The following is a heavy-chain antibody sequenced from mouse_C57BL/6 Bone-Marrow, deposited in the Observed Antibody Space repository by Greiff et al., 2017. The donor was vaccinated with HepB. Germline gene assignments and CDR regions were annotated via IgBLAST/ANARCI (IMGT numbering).Heavy chain of an antibody. J-gene: IGHJ2*01. Sequence: EVQLVESGEGLVKPGGSLKLSCAASGFTFSSYAMSWVRQTPEKRLEWVAYISSGGDYIYYADTVKGRFTISRDNARNTLYLQMSSLKSEDTAMYYCTRVVYDGYYNYFDYWGQGTTLRVSS. D-gene: IGHD2-3*01. V-gene: IGHV5-9-1*02. CDR1: GFTFSSYA. CDR2: ISSGGDYI. CDR3: TRVVYDGYYNYFDY.